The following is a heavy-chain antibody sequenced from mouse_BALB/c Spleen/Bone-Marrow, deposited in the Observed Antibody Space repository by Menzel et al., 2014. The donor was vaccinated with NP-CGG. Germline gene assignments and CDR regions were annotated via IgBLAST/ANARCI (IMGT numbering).Heavy chain of an antibody. CDR1: GFNIKXTY. Sequence: EVKVEESGAELVKPGASVKLSCTASGFNIKXTYMXXXXQRXXXXLXXXGXIXPXNGNTKXXXXXXGXATXXXXXSXNXXYLQLSSLTSEDTAVYYCARYDYGVYFDXXXQGTTLTVSS. V-gene: IGHV14-3*02. D-gene: IGHD2-4*01. CDR2: IXPXNGNT. J-gene: IGHJ2*01. CDR3: ARYDYGVYFDX.